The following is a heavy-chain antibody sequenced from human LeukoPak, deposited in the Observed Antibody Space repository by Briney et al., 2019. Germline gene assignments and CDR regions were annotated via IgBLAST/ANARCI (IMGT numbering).Heavy chain of an antibody. J-gene: IGHJ4*02. CDR1: GFTFSSYS. CDR2: ISSSSSTI. D-gene: IGHD4-23*01. V-gene: IGHV3-48*01. Sequence: GGSLRLSCAASGFTFSSYSMNWVRQAPGKGLEWVSYISSSSSTIYYADSVKGRFTISRDNAKNSQYLQMNSLRAEDTAVYYCARAHGATVEDYWGQGTLVTVSS. CDR3: ARAHGATVEDY.